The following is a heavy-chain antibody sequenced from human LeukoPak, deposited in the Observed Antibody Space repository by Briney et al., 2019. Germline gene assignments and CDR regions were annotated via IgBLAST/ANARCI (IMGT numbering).Heavy chain of an antibody. V-gene: IGHV3-9*01. D-gene: IGHD3-10*01. CDR2: ISWNSGDI. J-gene: IGHJ4*02. CDR3: FVGQGINC. CDR1: GFIFDDYV. Sequence: PGRSLRLSCAASGFIFDDYVLHWVRQAPGKGLEWVSGISWNSGDIDYVDSVKGRFTISRDNAKDSLYLQMNSLRAEDTALYYCFVGQGINCWGQGTLVTVSP.